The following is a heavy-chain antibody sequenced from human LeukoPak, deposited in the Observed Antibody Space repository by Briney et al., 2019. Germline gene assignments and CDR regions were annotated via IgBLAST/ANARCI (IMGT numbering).Heavy chain of an antibody. D-gene: IGHD1-26*01. CDR3: AREVRGSYSIDY. J-gene: IGHJ4*02. CDR1: GGSISTSTYY. CDR2: VYYSGNA. Sequence: KPSETLSLTCTVSGGSISTSTYYWGWIRQPPGKGLEWIGSVYYSGNAYYTPSLKSRVTISVDTSKNQFSLKLTSMTAADTAVYYCAREVRGSYSIDYWGQGTLVTVSS. V-gene: IGHV4-39*07.